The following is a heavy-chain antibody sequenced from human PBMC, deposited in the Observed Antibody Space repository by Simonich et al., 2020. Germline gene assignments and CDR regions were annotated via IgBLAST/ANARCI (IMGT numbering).Heavy chain of an antibody. CDR3: ARGGLADRRVVYYYYMDV. CDR1: GGTFSSYA. CDR2: SSPILGRA. V-gene: IGHV1-69*06. J-gene: IGHJ6*03. Sequence: QVQLVQSGAEVKKPGSSVKVSCKASGGTFSSYAISWVRQAPGQGLEWMGGSSPILGRAKYARKFQGRVTITADKSTSTAYMELSSLRSEDTAVYYCARGGLADRRVVYYYYMDVRGKGTTVTVSS. D-gene: IGHD2-15*01.